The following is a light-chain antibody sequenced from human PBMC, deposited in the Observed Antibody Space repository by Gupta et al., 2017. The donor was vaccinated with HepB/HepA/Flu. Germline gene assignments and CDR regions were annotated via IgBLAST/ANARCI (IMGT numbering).Light chain of an antibody. J-gene: IGKJ4*01. CDR3: QHRSNWPT. Sequence: EIVLTQSPATLSLSPGERATLSCRASQSVSSYLAWYQQKPGQAPRLLIYDASNRATGIPDRFSGSGYGTDFTLTSSSREHEDCAVYYGQHRSNWPTFGGGTKVEIK. CDR2: DAS. V-gene: IGKV3-11*01. CDR1: QSVSSY.